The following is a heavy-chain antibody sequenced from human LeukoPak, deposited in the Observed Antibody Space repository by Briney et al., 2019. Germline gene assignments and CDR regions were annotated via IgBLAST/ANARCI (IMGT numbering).Heavy chain of an antibody. Sequence: GASVKVSCKASGYTFTSYGISWVRPPPGQGLEWMGWISAYNGNTNYAQKLQGRVTMTTDTSTSTAYMELRSLRSDDTAVYYCARRSTRGYSYGYDYWGQGTLVTVSS. D-gene: IGHD5-18*01. CDR2: ISAYNGNT. J-gene: IGHJ4*02. CDR1: GYTFTSYG. CDR3: ARRSTRGYSYGYDY. V-gene: IGHV1-18*01.